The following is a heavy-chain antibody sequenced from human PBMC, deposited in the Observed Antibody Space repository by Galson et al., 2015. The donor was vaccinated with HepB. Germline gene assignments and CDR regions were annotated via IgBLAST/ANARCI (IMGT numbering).Heavy chain of an antibody. Sequence: PLGLDGAAPAVNDSVYLMHCVRQAPGKGLVWVSRINSDGSSASYADSVKGRFTISRDNAKYTLYLQMNSLSAEDTAVYYCARSLGFGEGLDYWGQGTLVTVSS. D-gene: IGHD3-10*01. CDR2: INSDGSSA. J-gene: IGHJ4*02. CDR1: AVNDSVYL. CDR3: ARSLGFGEGLDY. V-gene: IGHV3-74*01.